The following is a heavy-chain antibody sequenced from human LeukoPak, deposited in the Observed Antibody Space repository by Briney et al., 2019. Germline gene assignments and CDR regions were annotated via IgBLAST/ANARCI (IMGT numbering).Heavy chain of an antibody. Sequence: PGGSLRLSCAASGFTFSSYAMSWVRQAPGKGLEWVSAISGSGGSTYYADSVKGRFTISRDNSKNSLFLQMNSLRVEDTAVYYCARDRGESYCSSTSCYAQETDYWGQGTLVTVSS. CDR3: ARDRGESYCSSTSCYAQETDY. CDR1: GFTFSSYA. V-gene: IGHV3-23*01. D-gene: IGHD2-2*01. J-gene: IGHJ4*02. CDR2: ISGSGGST.